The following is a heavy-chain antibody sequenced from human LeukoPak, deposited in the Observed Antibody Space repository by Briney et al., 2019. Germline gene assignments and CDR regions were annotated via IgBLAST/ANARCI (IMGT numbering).Heavy chain of an antibody. Sequence: PGGSLTLSCAASAFTFSSYAMSWVRQAPGKGLDWVSAISGSGGSTYYADSVKGRFTISRDNCKNTLYLQMNSLRAEDTAVYYCASGIVVVPAAMPADYWGQGTLVTVSS. J-gene: IGHJ4*02. CDR3: ASGIVVVPAAMPADY. CDR1: AFTFSSYA. D-gene: IGHD2-2*01. V-gene: IGHV3-23*01. CDR2: ISGSGGST.